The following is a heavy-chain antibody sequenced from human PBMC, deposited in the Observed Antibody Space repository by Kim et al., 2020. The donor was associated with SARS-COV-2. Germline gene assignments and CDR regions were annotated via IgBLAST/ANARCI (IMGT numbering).Heavy chain of an antibody. Sequence: GGSLRLSCATSGFTFGDYTMHWARQAPGRGLEWVSTVNRNSATIGYADSVKGRFIISRDNSTNALYLQMTSLRPEDTALYYCAKDVEPLSIWAYFHDW. CDR2: VNRNSATI. V-gene: IGHV3-9*01. J-gene: IGHJ4*01. CDR1: GFTFGDYT. CDR3: AKDVEPLSIWAYFHD. D-gene: IGHD2-21*01.